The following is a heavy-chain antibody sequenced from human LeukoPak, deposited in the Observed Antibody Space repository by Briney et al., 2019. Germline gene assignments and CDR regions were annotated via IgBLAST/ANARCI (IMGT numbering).Heavy chain of an antibody. J-gene: IGHJ4*02. Sequence: PSETLSLTCTVSGGSISSGGYYWSWIRQPPGKGLEWIGYIYHSGSTYYNPSLKSRVTISVDRSKNQFSLKLSSVTAADTAVYYCARAPRDEQLWSYSDYWGQGTLVTVSS. CDR3: ARAPRDEQLWSYSDY. V-gene: IGHV4-30-2*01. D-gene: IGHD5-18*01. CDR2: IYHSGST. CDR1: GGSISSGGYY.